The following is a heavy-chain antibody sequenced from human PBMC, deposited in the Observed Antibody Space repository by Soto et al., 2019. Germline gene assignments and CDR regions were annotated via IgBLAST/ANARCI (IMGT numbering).Heavy chain of an antibody. CDR3: ARDREPSTVTTIPPSNWFDP. Sequence: QVQLVQSGAEVKKPGSSVKVSCKASGGTFSSSAISWVRQAPGQGLEWMGGIIPMFGTANYEQKFQGRVTITADESTSTVYMELSSLRSDDTAVYYCARDREPSTVTTIPPSNWFDPWGQGTLVTVSS. V-gene: IGHV1-69*12. J-gene: IGHJ5*02. CDR2: IIPMFGTA. CDR1: GGTFSSSA. D-gene: IGHD4-17*01.